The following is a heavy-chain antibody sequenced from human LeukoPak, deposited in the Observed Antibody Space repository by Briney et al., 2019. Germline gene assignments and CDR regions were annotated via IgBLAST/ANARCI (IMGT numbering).Heavy chain of an antibody. Sequence: PSQTLSLTCTVSGGSISSGGYYWRWIRQPPGKGLEWIGYIYHSGSTYYNPSLKSRVTISVDRSKDQFSLKLNSVTAADTAVYYCARGGYSYGSFRLYFDYWGQGTLVTVSS. J-gene: IGHJ4*02. CDR3: ARGGYSYGSFRLYFDY. D-gene: IGHD5-18*01. CDR2: IYHSGST. V-gene: IGHV4-30-2*01. CDR1: GGSISSGGYY.